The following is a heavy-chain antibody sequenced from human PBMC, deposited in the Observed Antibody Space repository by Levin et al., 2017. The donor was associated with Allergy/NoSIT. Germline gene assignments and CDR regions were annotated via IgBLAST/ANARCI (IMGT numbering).Heavy chain of an antibody. J-gene: IGHJ6*03. Sequence: GESLKISCAASGFTFSSYSMNWVRQAPGKGLEWVSSISSSSSYIYYADSVKGRFTISRDNAKNSLYLQMNSLRAEDTAVYYCAREVLSGSGSYSNYYYYMDVWGKGTTVTVSS. CDR2: ISSSSSYI. CDR3: AREVLSGSGSYSNYYYYMDV. V-gene: IGHV3-21*01. CDR1: GFTFSSYS. D-gene: IGHD3-10*01.